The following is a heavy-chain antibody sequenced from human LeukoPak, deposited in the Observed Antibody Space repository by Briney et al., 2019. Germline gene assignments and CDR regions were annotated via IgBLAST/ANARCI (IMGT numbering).Heavy chain of an antibody. CDR1: GFTFSSYE. D-gene: IGHD3-10*01. Sequence: GGSLRLSCAASGFTFSSYEMNWVRQAPGKGLEWVSYMTSSGSIIYYADPVKGRFTISRDNAKNSLYLQMNSLRAEDTAVYYCARSSREGYYGSASYLPFDYWGQGTLVTVSS. V-gene: IGHV3-48*03. CDR3: ARSSREGYYGSASYLPFDY. CDR2: MTSSGSII. J-gene: IGHJ4*02.